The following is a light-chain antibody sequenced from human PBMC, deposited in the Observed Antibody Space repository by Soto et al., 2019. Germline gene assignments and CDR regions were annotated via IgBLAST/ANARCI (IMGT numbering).Light chain of an antibody. CDR1: QSVSSSN. CDR2: AAS. CDR3: QQYLTSPKT. V-gene: IGKV3-20*01. J-gene: IGKJ1*01. Sequence: EILMTQSPATLSVSPGDRATLSCRASQSVSSSNLAWYQQKPAQAPRLLIYAASRRAPGIPERFSGSGSGTDFTLTISRLEPEDFAVYYCQQYLTSPKTFGQGTKVDIK.